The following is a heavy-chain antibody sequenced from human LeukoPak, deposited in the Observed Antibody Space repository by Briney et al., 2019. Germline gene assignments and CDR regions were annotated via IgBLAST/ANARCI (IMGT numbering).Heavy chain of an antibody. J-gene: IGHJ4*02. D-gene: IGHD6-6*01. Sequence: SVKVSCKASGGTFSSYTISWVRQAPGQGVEWMGRIIAILVIANSAQNFQGRVTTTADKSTSTAYMELSSLRSEDTAVYYCARDNSSAAGDDWGQGTLVTVAS. CDR3: ARDNSSAAGDD. V-gene: IGHV1-69*04. CDR1: GGTFSSYT. CDR2: IIAILVIA.